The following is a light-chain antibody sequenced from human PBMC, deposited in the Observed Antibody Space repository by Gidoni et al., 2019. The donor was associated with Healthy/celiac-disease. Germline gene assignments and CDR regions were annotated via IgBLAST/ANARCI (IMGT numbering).Light chain of an antibody. J-gene: IGKJ4*01. CDR1: QSVSSN. Sequence: EIVMTQSPPTLSVSPGERATLSCRASQSVSSNLAWYQQKPGQAPRLLIYGAPTRSTGIPARFSGSGSGTEFTLTISSLQSADFAVYYCQQYNNWLALTFGGGTKVEIK. CDR3: QQYNNWLALT. CDR2: GAP. V-gene: IGKV3-15*01.